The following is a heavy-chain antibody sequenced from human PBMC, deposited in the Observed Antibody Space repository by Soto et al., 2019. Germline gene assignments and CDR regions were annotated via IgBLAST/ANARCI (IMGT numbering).Heavy chain of an antibody. V-gene: IGHV1-8*01. CDR1: GYTFTSYD. D-gene: IGHD6-13*01. J-gene: IGHJ6*02. CDR2: MNPNSGNT. Sequence: ASVKVSCKASGYTFTSYDINWVRQATGQGLEWMGWMNPNSGNTGYAQKFQGRVTMTRNTSISTAYMELSSLRSEDTAVYYCAGSRFSSRWAYYYYGMDVWGQGTTVTVSS. CDR3: AGSRFSSRWAYYYYGMDV.